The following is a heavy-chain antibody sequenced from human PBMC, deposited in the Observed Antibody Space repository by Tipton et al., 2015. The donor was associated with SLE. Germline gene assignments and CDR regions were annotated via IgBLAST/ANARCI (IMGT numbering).Heavy chain of an antibody. V-gene: IGHV3-30*18. CDR3: AKDRGDSRGYFDY. CDR1: GFTFSSYG. J-gene: IGHJ4*02. CDR2: ISYDGSSK. D-gene: IGHD3-10*01. Sequence: SLRLSCAASGFTFSSYGMHWVRQAPGKGLEWVAVISYDGSSKYYADSVKGRFTISRDNSKNTLYLQMNSLRAEDTAVYYCAKDRGDSRGYFDYWGQGTLVTVSS.